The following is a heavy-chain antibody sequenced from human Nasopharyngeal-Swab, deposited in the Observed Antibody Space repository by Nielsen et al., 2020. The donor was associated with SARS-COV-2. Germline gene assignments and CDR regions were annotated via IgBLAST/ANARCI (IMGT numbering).Heavy chain of an antibody. CDR3: ALGGDFDY. CDR2: INHRGGT. V-gene: IGHV4-34*01. Sequence: GSLRLSCAVYGGSFNIYYWSWIRQPPGKGLEWIGEINHRGGTNYNPSLKRRVTISVDTSKTQFSLKLSSVTAADTAVYYCALGGDFDYWGQGTLVTVSS. J-gene: IGHJ4*02. D-gene: IGHD3-16*01. CDR1: GGSFNIYY.